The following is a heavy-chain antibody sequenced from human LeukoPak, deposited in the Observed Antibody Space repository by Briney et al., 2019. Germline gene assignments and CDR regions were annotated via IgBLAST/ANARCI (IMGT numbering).Heavy chain of an antibody. CDR3: AKVAGDRMDY. J-gene: IGHJ4*02. V-gene: IGHV1-18*01. Sequence: EASVKVSCKASGYNFATYGFCWVRQAPGHGVEWMGWISANNGKTAYAQKFQGRVTLTTDTSTTTPYLELGTLRADDTAVYYCAKVAGDRMDYWGQGTLVTVSS. CDR1: GYNFATYG. CDR2: ISANNGKT.